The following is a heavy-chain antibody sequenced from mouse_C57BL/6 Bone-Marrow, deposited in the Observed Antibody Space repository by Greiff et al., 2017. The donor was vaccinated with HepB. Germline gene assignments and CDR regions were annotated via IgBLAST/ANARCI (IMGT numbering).Heavy chain of an antibody. CDR2: IYPGDGDT. J-gene: IGHJ2*01. CDR3: AITTVVYFDY. Sequence: QLQQSGPELVKPGASVKISCKASGYAFSSSWMNWVKQRPGKGLEWIGRIYPGDGDTNYNGKFKGKATLTADKSSSTAYMQLSSLTSEDSAVYFCAITTVVYFDYWGQGTTLTVSS. V-gene: IGHV1-82*01. CDR1: GYAFSSSW. D-gene: IGHD1-1*01.